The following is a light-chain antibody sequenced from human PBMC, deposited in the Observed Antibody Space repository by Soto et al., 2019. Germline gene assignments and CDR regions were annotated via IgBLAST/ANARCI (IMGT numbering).Light chain of an antibody. Sequence: DIQMTQSPSSVSASVGDRVTISCRASQDVSRWLAWYQQNPGKAPKLLIYAASSLQGGVPSRISASESGTDFTLTISSLQPEDFATYYCQQADSFPLTFGGGTKVEIK. CDR2: AAS. J-gene: IGKJ4*01. CDR3: QQADSFPLT. CDR1: QDVSRW. V-gene: IGKV1-12*01.